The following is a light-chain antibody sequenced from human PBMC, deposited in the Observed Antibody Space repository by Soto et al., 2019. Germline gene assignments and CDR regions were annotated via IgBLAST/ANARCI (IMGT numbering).Light chain of an antibody. CDR1: SSDVGGYNY. V-gene: IGLV2-14*03. J-gene: IGLJ2*01. CDR3: SSYTSSSTLVV. CDR2: DVS. Sequence: LTQPASVSGSPGQSITISCAGTSSDVGGYNYVSWYQHHPGKAPKLMIYDVSNRPSGVSNRFSGSKSGSTASLTISGLQAEDEADYRCSSYTSSSTLVVFGGGTKVTVL.